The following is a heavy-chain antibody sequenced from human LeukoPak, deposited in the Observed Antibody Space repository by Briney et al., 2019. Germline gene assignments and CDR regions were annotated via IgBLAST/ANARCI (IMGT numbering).Heavy chain of an antibody. CDR2: IYTSGST. D-gene: IGHD6-13*01. V-gene: IGHV4-4*07. Sequence: PSETLSLTCTVSGGSISSYYWSWIRQPAGKGLEWIGRIYTSGSTNYNPSPKSRVTMSVDTSKNQFSLKLSSVTAADAAVYYCALGYSSSWYGHDAFDIWGQGTMVTVSS. CDR1: GGSISSYY. J-gene: IGHJ3*02. CDR3: ALGYSSSWYGHDAFDI.